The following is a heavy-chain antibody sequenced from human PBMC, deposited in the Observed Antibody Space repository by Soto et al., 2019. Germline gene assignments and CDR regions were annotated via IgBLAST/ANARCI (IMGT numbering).Heavy chain of an antibody. Sequence: GASVKVSCKASGYTFTSYGISWVRHAPGQGLEWMGWINPNSGGTNYAQKFQGRVTMTRDTSISTAYMELSRLRSDDTAVYYCAREVGIAVAGTTRHWFDPWGQGTLVTVSS. D-gene: IGHD6-19*01. CDR1: GYTFTSYG. CDR2: INPNSGGT. CDR3: AREVGIAVAGTTRHWFDP. V-gene: IGHV1-2*02. J-gene: IGHJ5*02.